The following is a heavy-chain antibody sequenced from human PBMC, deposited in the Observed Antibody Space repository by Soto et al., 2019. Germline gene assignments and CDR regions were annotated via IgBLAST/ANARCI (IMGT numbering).Heavy chain of an antibody. J-gene: IGHJ6*02. Sequence: EGQLAESGGGLVQPGGSLRLSCAVSGFSVSNNYISWVRQAPGKGLEWVSIIYSGGRGGSTYYADSAKGRFTISRDNSKNTVYLQMNGLRAEDTAVYYCARDTYDFWSGNNPFPLGMDAWGQGTTVTVSS. CDR3: ARDTYDFWSGNNPFPLGMDA. V-gene: IGHV3-53*01. CDR1: GFSVSNNY. D-gene: IGHD3-3*01. CDR2: IYSGGRGGST.